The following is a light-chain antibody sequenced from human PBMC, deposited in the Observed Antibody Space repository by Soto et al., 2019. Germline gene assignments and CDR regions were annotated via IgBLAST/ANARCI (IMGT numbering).Light chain of an antibody. Sequence: QSALTQPRSLSGSPGRSVAISCTGTTSDVGGYDYVSWHQQHPGKAPELIIFDVSKRPSGVPDRFSGSKSGNTASLTITGLQAEDEADYFCCTYAGDFYVFGSGTKVTVL. CDR1: TSDVGGYDY. CDR2: DVS. J-gene: IGLJ1*01. V-gene: IGLV2-11*01. CDR3: CTYAGDFYV.